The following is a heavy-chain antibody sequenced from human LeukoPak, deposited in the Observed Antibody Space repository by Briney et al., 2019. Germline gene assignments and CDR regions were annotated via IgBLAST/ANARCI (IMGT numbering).Heavy chain of an antibody. Sequence: SETLSLTCTVSGASISSYYWSWIRQPPGKGLEWLGYIYYSGSTNYHPSLKSRVTISVDTSKNQFSLKLSSVTAADTAVYYCARVTRITILHAFDIWGQGTMVTVSS. CDR3: ARVTRITILHAFDI. D-gene: IGHD3-10*01. CDR1: GASISSYY. CDR2: IYYSGST. V-gene: IGHV4-59*01. J-gene: IGHJ3*02.